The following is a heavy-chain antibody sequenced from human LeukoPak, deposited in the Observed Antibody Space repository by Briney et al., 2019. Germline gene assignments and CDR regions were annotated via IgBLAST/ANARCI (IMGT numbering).Heavy chain of an antibody. CDR2: MKNEAGGGTT. J-gene: IGHJ5*02. V-gene: IGHV3-15*07. D-gene: IGHD2-8*02. CDR3: TVNQESTA. CDR1: GFSLSSAW. Sequence: GGSLRLSCAASGFSLSSAWMNWVRQAPGKGLEWVGRMKNEAGGGTTDHAAPVKGRFTISRDDSSNMFYLQMNGLKTEDTAVYYCTVNQESTAWGQGTLVTVSS.